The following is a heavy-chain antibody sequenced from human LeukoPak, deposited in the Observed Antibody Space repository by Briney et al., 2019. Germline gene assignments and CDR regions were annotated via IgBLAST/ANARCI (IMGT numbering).Heavy chain of an antibody. D-gene: IGHD1-1*01. CDR3: ARDRTTWERLYGMDV. CDR1: GGSISSSNW. Sequence: PSGTLSLTCAVSGGSISSSNWWSWVRQPPGKGLEWVGEIYHSGSTNYNPSLKSRVTISVDKSKNQFSLKLSSVTAADTAVYYCARDRTTWERLYGMDVWGQGTTVTVSS. J-gene: IGHJ6*02. V-gene: IGHV4-4*02. CDR2: IYHSGST.